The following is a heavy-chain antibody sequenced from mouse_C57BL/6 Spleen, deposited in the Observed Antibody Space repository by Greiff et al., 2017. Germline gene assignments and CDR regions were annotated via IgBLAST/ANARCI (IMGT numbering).Heavy chain of an antibody. Sequence: VQLQQPGAELVKPGASVKMSCKASGYTFTSYWITWVKQRPGQGLEWIGDIYPGSGSTNYNEKFKSKATRTVDASSSTAYMQLSSLTSENSAVYCCARGGLRRVYAMDFWGQGTSVTVSS. CDR2: IYPGSGST. V-gene: IGHV1-55*01. CDR3: ARGGLRRVYAMDF. CDR1: GYTFTSYW. J-gene: IGHJ4*01. D-gene: IGHD2-4*01.